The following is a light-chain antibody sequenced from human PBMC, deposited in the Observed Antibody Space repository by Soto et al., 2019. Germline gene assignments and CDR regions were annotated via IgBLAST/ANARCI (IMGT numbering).Light chain of an antibody. CDR3: SSYTASNTRQIV. J-gene: IGLJ1*01. CDR2: DVS. V-gene: IGLV2-14*03. Sequence: QSALTQPASVSGSPGQSITISCTGTSSDVGGYNYVSWYQHHPGKAPKLMIFDVSNRPSGVSNCFSGSKSGNTASLTISGLQTEDEADYYCSSYTASNTRQIVFGTGTKVTVL. CDR1: SSDVGGYNY.